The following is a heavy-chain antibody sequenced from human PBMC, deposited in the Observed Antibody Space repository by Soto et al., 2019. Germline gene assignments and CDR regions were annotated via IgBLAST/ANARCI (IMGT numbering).Heavy chain of an antibody. CDR3: ARGHFVVTMDV. D-gene: IGHD2-15*01. CDR1: EFTFSSYS. J-gene: IGHJ6*04. CDR2: VNCGGDIT. V-gene: IGHV3-23*01. Sequence: EVQSLVSGGGLVQPGGSLRLSCAASEFTFSSYSMIWVRQAPGKGLEWVSGVNCGGDITYYAESVKCRFTISRDNSKNTLHLQMNSLRSVQMAVFYCARGHFVVTMDVWGKGTTVTVAS.